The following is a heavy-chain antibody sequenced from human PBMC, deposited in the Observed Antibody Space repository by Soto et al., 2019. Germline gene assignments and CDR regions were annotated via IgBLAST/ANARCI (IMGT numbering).Heavy chain of an antibody. V-gene: IGHV3-30-3*01. J-gene: IGHJ4*01. CDR2: ISKDGDKK. Sequence: GGSLRLSCAASGFTFSNYSMHWVRQAPGKGLEWVAVISKDGDKKYYADSVKGRFTIYRDNSKNTLYLQMNSLRPEDTAVHYCAIEWSVANPGYWGHGTQVTVFS. CDR3: AIEWSVANPGY. CDR1: GFTFSNYS. D-gene: IGHD5-12*01.